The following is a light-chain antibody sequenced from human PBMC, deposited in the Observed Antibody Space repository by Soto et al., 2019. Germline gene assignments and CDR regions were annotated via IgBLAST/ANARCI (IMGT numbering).Light chain of an antibody. J-gene: IGKJ4*01. CDR3: RQYGRSLGFA. CDR1: QSVSSN. CDR2: DAP. Sequence: ESVLTQSPGTLSLSPGEIATLSFMASQSVSSNLAWYQQKPGQPPRLLIYDAPTRATSIPDRFSGSGSGTDFTLTISRLEPEDFAVYYCRQYGRSLGFAFGGGTKVDIK. V-gene: IGKV3-20*01.